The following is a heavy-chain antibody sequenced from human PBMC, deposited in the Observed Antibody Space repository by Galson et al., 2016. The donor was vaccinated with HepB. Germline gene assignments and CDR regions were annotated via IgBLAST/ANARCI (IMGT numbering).Heavy chain of an antibody. V-gene: IGHV1-18*01. D-gene: IGHD3-9*01. CDR1: GYTFTNYG. Sequence: SVKVSCKASGYTFTNYGINWVRQAPRQGLEWMGWISGYSGHTNYAQKLQGRVTMTTDTSTSTAYMELRSLRSDDTAVYYCSRGAPGVDCLSNPQQFDYWGKGTLVTVSS. CDR2: ISGYSGHT. J-gene: IGHJ4*02. CDR3: SRGAPGVDCLSNPQQFDY.